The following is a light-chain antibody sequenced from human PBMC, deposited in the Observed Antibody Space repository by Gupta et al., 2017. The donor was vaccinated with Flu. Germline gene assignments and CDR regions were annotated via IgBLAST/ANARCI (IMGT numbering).Light chain of an antibody. CDR3: QQTDSNLPYS. V-gene: IGKV1-39*01. Sequence: DIQMTQSPSSLSASVGDRVTITCRASQSIRSYLNWYQQKPGKAPKLLIYAASSWQRGVSSRFSGSGYGKDLPLTSSSRQQEDFATYYSQQTDSNLPYSFGQRTKLEIK. CDR1: QSIRSY. J-gene: IGKJ2*03. CDR2: AAS.